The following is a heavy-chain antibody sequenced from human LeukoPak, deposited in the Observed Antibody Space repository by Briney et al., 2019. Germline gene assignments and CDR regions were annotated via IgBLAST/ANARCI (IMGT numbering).Heavy chain of an antibody. CDR2: INTNTGNP. CDR3: ARVVVPAARSYYYYGMDV. V-gene: IGHV7-4-1*02. D-gene: IGHD2-2*01. Sequence: ASVKVSCKASGYTFTSYAMNWVRQAPGQGLEWMGWINTNTGNPTYAQGFTGRFVFSLDTSVSTAYLQISSLKAEDTAVYYCARVVVPAARSYYYYGMDVWGQGTTVTVSS. J-gene: IGHJ6*02. CDR1: GYTFTSYA.